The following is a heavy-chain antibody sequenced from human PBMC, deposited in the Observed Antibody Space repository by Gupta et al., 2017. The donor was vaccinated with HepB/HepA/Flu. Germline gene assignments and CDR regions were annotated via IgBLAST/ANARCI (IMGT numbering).Heavy chain of an antibody. CDR3: TRSGSGGYNFNF. Sequence: EVQLVESGGNLVQPGGSLKLSCAASGFTFSGSAMHWVRQASGKGLEWVGSIRSKANSYATAYVASVKGRFTISRDDSKNTAYLQMNSLKTEDTAVYYCTRSGSGGYNFNFWGQGTLVTVSS. CDR1: GFTFSGSA. D-gene: IGHD5-24*01. J-gene: IGHJ4*02. V-gene: IGHV3-73*01. CDR2: IRSKANSYAT.